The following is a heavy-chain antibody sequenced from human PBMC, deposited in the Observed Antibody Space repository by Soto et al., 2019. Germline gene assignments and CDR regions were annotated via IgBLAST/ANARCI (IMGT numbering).Heavy chain of an antibody. D-gene: IGHD3-22*01. CDR3: ARDLSDSSGNLLPGLYIY. V-gene: IGHV1-69*01. CDR1: GGTFSSYA. CDR2: IIPILGTA. J-gene: IGHJ4*02. Sequence: QVQLVQSGAEVKKPGSSVKVSCKASGGTFSSYAISWVRQAPGQGLEWMGGIIPILGTANYAQNFQGRVTITADESTSTDYMELRSVRSEDTAVYYCARDLSDSSGNLLPGLYIYWGQGTLVTVSS.